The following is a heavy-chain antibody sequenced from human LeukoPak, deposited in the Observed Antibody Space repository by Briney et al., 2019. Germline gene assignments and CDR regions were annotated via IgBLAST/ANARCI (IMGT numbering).Heavy chain of an antibody. D-gene: IGHD3-10*01. CDR1: GFTFSSYT. CDR2: ITSSGSSI. V-gene: IGHV3-21*01. Sequence: GGSLRLSCAASGFTFSSYTMNWVRQAPGKGLEWVSSITSSGSSIFYADSVKGRFTISRDNAKSSLYLQMNSLRAEDTAVYYCARVRGQSRDYWGQGTLVTASS. CDR3: ARVRGQSRDY. J-gene: IGHJ4*02.